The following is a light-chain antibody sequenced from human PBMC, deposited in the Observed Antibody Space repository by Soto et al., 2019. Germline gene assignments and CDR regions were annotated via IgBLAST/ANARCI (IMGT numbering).Light chain of an antibody. V-gene: IGKV1-5*01. CDR1: QSIGTL. CDR2: DAS. J-gene: IGKJ5*01. Sequence: DIQMTQSPSTLSASLGAKVTITCRASQSIGTLLAWYQQTPGRAPNLLIYDASSLQSGVPSRFSGSGSGTVFTLTISSLQPDDFATYFCQQFKTYPITFGQGTRLEIK. CDR3: QQFKTYPIT.